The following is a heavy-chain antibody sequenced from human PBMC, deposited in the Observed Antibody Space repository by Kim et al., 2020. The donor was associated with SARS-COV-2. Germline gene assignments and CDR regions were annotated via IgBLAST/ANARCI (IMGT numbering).Heavy chain of an antibody. D-gene: IGHD1-26*01. CDR1: GFTFSTYG. CDR3: AKDQVGVSYILDY. CDR2: ISNDGSNK. J-gene: IGHJ4*02. Sequence: GGSLSLACAASGFTFSTYGMHWVRQAPGKGLEWVAVISNDGSNKYYADSVKGRFTISRDNSKNTLYLQMNSLRAEDTAVYYCAKDQVGVSYILDYWGQGTLVTVSS. V-gene: IGHV3-30*18.